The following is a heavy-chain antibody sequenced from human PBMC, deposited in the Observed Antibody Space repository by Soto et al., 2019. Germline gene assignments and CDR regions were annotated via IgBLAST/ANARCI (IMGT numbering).Heavy chain of an antibody. J-gene: IGHJ5*02. CDR3: ARDPATVTNNWFDP. CDR2: ISYDGSNK. Sequence: GGSLRLSCAASGFTFSSYAMHWVRQAPGKGLEWVAVISYDGSNKYYADSVKGRFTISRDNSKNTLYLQMNSLRAEDTAVYYCARDPATVTNNWFDPWGQGTLVTVSS. CDR1: GFTFSSYA. V-gene: IGHV3-30-3*01. D-gene: IGHD4-17*01.